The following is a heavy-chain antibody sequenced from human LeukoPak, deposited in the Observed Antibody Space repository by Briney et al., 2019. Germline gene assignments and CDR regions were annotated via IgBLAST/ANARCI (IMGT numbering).Heavy chain of an antibody. CDR1: GFTFSSYE. CDR3: ARGVTQWAS. CDR2: ISSSGNTI. V-gene: IGHV3-48*03. Sequence: PGGSLRLSCAASGFTFSSYEMNWVRQAPGKGLEWVSYISSSGNTIYYADSVKSRFTISRDNAKNSLYLQMNTLRAEDTAVYYCARGVTQWASWGQGTLVTVSS. J-gene: IGHJ5*02. D-gene: IGHD2-21*02.